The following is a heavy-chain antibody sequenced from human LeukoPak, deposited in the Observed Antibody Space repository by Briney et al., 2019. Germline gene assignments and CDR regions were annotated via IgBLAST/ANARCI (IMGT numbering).Heavy chain of an antibody. CDR1: GFTFSSYA. Sequence: GSLRLSCAASGFTFSSYAMSWVRQAPGKGLEWVSAISGSGGSTYYADSVKGRFTISRDNSKNTLYLQMNSLRAEDTAVYYCAKDKAVADSFDYWGQGTLVTVSS. CDR2: ISGSGGST. D-gene: IGHD6-19*01. CDR3: AKDKAVADSFDY. V-gene: IGHV3-23*01. J-gene: IGHJ4*02.